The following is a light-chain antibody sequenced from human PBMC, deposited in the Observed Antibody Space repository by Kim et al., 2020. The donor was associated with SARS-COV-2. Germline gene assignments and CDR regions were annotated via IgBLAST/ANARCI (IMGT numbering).Light chain of an antibody. V-gene: IGLV2-8*01. CDR2: EVY. J-gene: IGLJ2*01. CDR3: SSYAVNNFVVL. CDR1: SNDVGRYDY. Sequence: QSALTQPPSASGSPGQYVTISCTGTSNDVGRYDYVSWYQQHPGKAPKLMIYEVYKRPAGVPDRFSASKSAYTASLTVSGLQAEDEDYYYCSSYAVNNFVVLFGGGTQLTVL.